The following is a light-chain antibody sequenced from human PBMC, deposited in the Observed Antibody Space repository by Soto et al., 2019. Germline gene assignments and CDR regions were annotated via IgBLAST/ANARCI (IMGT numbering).Light chain of an antibody. V-gene: IGLV2-14*01. CDR1: SSDVGGYNH. CDR2: EVS. Sequence: QSALTQPASVSGSPGQSLTVSCTGTSSDVGGYNHVSWYQQHPGKAPKLLIFEVSNRPSGVSDRFSGSKSGNTASLTISGLQAEDEADYYCTSYTSSSTLYVFGTGTKVTVL. CDR3: TSYTSSSTLYV. J-gene: IGLJ1*01.